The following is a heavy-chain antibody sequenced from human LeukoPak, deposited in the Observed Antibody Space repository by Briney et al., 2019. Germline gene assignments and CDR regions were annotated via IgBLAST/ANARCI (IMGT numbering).Heavy chain of an antibody. CDR3: ARGAQGFLEWLSSDYFDY. CDR1: RFTLSSYA. D-gene: IGHD3-3*01. CDR2: ISSHGGRT. V-gene: IGHV3-64*01. J-gene: IGHJ4*02. Sequence: GWSLTLSRAASRFTLSSYAMHWLRQAPGKGLEFVSAISSHGGRTFYANSVKGRFTISRDNSKNSLYLQMGSLRAEDMAVYYCARGAQGFLEWLSSDYFDYWGQGTLVTVSS.